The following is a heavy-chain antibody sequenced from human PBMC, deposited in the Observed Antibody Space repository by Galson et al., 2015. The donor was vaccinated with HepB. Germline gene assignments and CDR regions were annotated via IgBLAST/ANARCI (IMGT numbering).Heavy chain of an antibody. J-gene: IGHJ4*02. V-gene: IGHV5-51*01. D-gene: IGHD2-2*01. CDR1: GYSFASYW. Sequence: QSGAEVTKPGESLKISCKGSGYSFASYWIGWVRQMPGKGLELMGIIYAYDSDTKYSPSFQGQVTISVDKSISTAYLQWTSLKASDTAMYYCARHTSDRYGPEYWGQGTLVTVSS. CDR2: IYAYDSDT. CDR3: ARHTSDRYGPEY.